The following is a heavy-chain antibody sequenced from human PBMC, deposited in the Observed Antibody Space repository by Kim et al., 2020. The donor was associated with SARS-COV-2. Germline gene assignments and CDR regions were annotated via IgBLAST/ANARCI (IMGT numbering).Heavy chain of an antibody. CDR3: AAKKGGQTSFDY. J-gene: IGHJ4*02. Sequence: VSADSVKGPLTISRDNAENSLYLPMNSLTTEDPALYFCAAKKGGQTSFDYWGQGTLVTVSS. D-gene: IGHD3-16*01. V-gene: IGHV3-9*01.